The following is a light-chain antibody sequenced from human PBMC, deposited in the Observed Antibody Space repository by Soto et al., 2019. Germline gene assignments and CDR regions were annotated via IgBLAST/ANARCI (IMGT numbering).Light chain of an antibody. CDR1: QSVLYSSNNKNY. CDR3: QKYYSTPPT. J-gene: IGKJ4*01. V-gene: IGKV4-1*01. Sequence: DIVMTQSPDSLAVSLGERATINCKSSQSVLYSSNNKNYLAWYQQKPGQPPKLLIYCASTLESGLPHRFRGSGSGTDFTLTISSLQAEDVAVYYCQKYYSTPPTFGGGTKVEIK. CDR2: CAS.